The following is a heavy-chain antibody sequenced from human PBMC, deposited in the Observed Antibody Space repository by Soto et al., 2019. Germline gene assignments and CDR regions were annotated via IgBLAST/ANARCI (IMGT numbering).Heavy chain of an antibody. Sequence: ASVKVSCKASGYTFTSYGISWVRQAPGQGLEWMGWISAYNGNTNYAQKLQGRVTMTTDTSTSTAYMELRSLRSDDTAVYYCARDTQVVTMVRGVPPFDYWGQGTLVTVSS. CDR1: GYTFTSYG. V-gene: IGHV1-18*01. CDR2: ISAYNGNT. J-gene: IGHJ4*02. D-gene: IGHD3-10*01. CDR3: ARDTQVVTMVRGVPPFDY.